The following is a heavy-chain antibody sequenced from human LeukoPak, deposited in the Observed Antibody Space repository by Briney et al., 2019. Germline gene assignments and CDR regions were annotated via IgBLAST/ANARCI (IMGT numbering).Heavy chain of an antibody. D-gene: IGHD1-14*01. CDR2: ISWDGGRT. V-gene: IGHV3-43D*03. Sequence: GGSLRLSCAASGFTFDDYAMHWVRQAPGKGLEWVSLISWDGGRTYYADSVKGRFTISRDNSKNSLYLQMNSLRAEDTALYYCAKSTAEYYYYMDVWGKGTTVTVSS. J-gene: IGHJ6*03. CDR3: AKSTAEYYYYMDV. CDR1: GFTFDDYA.